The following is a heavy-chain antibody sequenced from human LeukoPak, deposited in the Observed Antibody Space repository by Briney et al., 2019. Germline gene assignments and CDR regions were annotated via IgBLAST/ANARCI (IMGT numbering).Heavy chain of an antibody. J-gene: IGHJ4*02. CDR3: ARGLKKNYYDSSGYPPDY. V-gene: IGHV3-33*01. D-gene: IGHD3-22*01. CDR2: IWYDGSNK. CDR1: GFTFSSYG. Sequence: GGSLRLSCAASGFTFSSYGMHWVRQAPGKGLEWVAVIWYDGSNKYYADSVKGRFTISRDNSENTLYLQMNSLRAEDTAVYYCARGLKKNYYDSSGYPPDYWGQGTLVTVSS.